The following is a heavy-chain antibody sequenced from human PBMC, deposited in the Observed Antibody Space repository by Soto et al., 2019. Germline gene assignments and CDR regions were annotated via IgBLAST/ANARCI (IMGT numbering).Heavy chain of an antibody. J-gene: IGHJ6*03. V-gene: IGHV4-34*01. CDR2: INHSGST. D-gene: IGHD4-17*01. Sequence: PSETLSLTCAVYGGSFSGYYWSWIRQPPGKGLEWIGEINHSGSTNYNPSPKSRVTISVDTSKNQFSLKLSSVTAADTAVYYCARGPHLHGDYNYYYYYMDVWGKGTTVTVSS. CDR3: ARGPHLHGDYNYYYYYMDV. CDR1: GGSFSGYY.